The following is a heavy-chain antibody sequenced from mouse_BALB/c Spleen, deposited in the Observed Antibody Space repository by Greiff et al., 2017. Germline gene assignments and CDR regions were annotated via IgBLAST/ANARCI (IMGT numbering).Heavy chain of an antibody. CDR2: ISYDGSN. D-gene: IGHD4-1*01. V-gene: IGHV3-6*02. J-gene: IGHJ4*01. Sequence: EVKLLESGPGLVKPSQSLSLTCSVTGYSITSGYYWNWIRQFPGNKLEWMGYISYDGSNNYNPSLKNRISITRDTSKNQFFLKLNSVTTEDTATYYCARDPGRDAMDYWGQGTSVTVSS. CDR3: ARDPGRDAMDY. CDR1: GYSITSGYY.